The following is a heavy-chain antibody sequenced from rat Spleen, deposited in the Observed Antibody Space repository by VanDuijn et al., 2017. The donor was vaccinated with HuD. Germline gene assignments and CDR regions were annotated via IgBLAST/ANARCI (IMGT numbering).Heavy chain of an antibody. CDR3: TTDGGYSDY. Sequence: EVQLVESDGGLVQPGRSLKLSCAASGFTFSDYYMAWVRQAPKKGLERVASISTGGGNTYYRDSVKGRFTISRDNAKSSLYLQMDSLRSEDTATYYCTTDGGYSDYWGQGVMVTVSS. CDR1: GFTFSDYY. CDR2: ISTGGGNT. V-gene: IGHV5-20*01. D-gene: IGHD1-11*01. J-gene: IGHJ2*01.